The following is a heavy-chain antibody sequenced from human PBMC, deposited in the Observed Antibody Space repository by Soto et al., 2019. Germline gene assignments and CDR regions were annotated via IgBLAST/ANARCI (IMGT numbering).Heavy chain of an antibody. CDR1: GYTFTSYG. CDR3: ARVYRITMVRGELSEY. Sequence: QVQLVQSGAEVKKPGASVKVSCKASGYTFTSYGISWVRQAPGQGLDWMGWISAYNGNTNYAQKLQGRVTMTTDTSTSTAYMELRSLRSGDTAVYYCARVYRITMVRGELSEYWGQGTLVTVSS. D-gene: IGHD3-10*01. V-gene: IGHV1-18*01. CDR2: ISAYNGNT. J-gene: IGHJ4*02.